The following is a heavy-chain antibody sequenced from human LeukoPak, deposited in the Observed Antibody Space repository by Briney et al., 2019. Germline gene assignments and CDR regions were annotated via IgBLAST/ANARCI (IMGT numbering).Heavy chain of an antibody. J-gene: IGHJ3*02. V-gene: IGHV3-15*01. Sequence: GGSLTLSCAVSGFTSSNAWMSWVRQAPGKGMEWVGRIKSKTDGGTRDYAAPVKGRFTISRDDSKNTLYLQMNSLKTEDAAVYYCTTFDYAAFLIWGQGTMVTVSS. D-gene: IGHD4/OR15-4a*01. CDR1: GFTSSNAW. CDR2: IKSKTDGGTR. CDR3: TTFDYAAFLI.